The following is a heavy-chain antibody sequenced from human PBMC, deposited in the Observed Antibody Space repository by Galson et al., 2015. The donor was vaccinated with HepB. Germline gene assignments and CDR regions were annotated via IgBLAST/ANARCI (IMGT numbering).Heavy chain of an antibody. V-gene: IGHV3-21*04. Sequence: SLRLSCAGSGFIFRSYSMNWVRQAPGKGLEWVSFISASSTNIYYGDSVKGRFILSRDDANNAVHLQMNNMRAEDTAVYYCARGGGLTSRHKSDGFDVWGRGTVVTVSA. CDR2: ISASSTNI. D-gene: IGHD1-26*01. CDR3: ARGGGLTSRHKSDGFDV. CDR1: GFIFRSYS. J-gene: IGHJ3*01.